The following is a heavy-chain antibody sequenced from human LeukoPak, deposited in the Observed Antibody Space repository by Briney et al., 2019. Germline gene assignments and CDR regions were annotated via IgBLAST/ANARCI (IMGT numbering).Heavy chain of an antibody. Sequence: SSVKVSCKPSGGTFSSYAISWVQQAPRQGVNWMERMFPTFGTANYAQKLQGTITITVDKSTSTAYMELSSMRSEDTAVYSCARDPLRFLEWLSHPLDYWGQGTLVTVSS. J-gene: IGHJ4*02. CDR2: MFPTFGTA. CDR3: ARDPLRFLEWLSHPLDY. CDR1: GGTFSSYA. V-gene: IGHV1-69*06. D-gene: IGHD3-3*01.